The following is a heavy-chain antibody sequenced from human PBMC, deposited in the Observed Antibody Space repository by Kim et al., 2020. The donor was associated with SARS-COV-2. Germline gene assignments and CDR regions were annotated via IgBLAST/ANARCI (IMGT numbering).Heavy chain of an antibody. CDR2: IYYSGST. J-gene: IGHJ5*02. V-gene: IGHV4-31*03. CDR3: ASVVAATPGSGFDP. CDR1: GGSISSGGYY. Sequence: SETLSLTCTVSGGSISSGGYYWSWIRQHPGKGLEWIGYIYYSGSTYYNPSLKSRVTISVDTSKNQFSLKLSSVTAADTAVYYCASVVAATPGSGFDPWGQGTLVTVSS. D-gene: IGHD2-15*01.